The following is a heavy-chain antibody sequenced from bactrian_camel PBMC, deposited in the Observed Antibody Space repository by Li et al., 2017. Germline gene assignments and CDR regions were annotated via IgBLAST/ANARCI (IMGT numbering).Heavy chain of an antibody. CDR2: IAGSGSP. Sequence: HVQLVESGGGSVQAGGSLRLSCEVSGITEGTNFIGWFRQSPGNEREGVAVIAGSGSPGYADSVKGRFTISRDDAKNTLYLQLNSLKTEDTAMYYCAKDLEWTMVEGCNLDIWGQGTQVTVS. CDR1: GITEGTNF. V-gene: IGHV3S55*01. J-gene: IGHJ2*01. D-gene: IGHD2*01. CDR3: AKDLEWTMVEGCNLDI.